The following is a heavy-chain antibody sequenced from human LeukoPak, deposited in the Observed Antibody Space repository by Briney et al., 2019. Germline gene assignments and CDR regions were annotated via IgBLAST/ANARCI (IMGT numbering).Heavy chain of an antibody. Sequence: GGSLRLSCAASGFNVRANYMAWVRQSPGKGLECVSVLYSGGGAFYADSVKGRFTVSRDGAWNTLYLQMNTLTVEDTAIYYCAREYRDAFDVWGQGTWVTVSS. D-gene: IGHD3-16*02. CDR2: LYSGGGA. J-gene: IGHJ3*01. CDR3: AREYRDAFDV. V-gene: IGHV3-53*01. CDR1: GFNVRANY.